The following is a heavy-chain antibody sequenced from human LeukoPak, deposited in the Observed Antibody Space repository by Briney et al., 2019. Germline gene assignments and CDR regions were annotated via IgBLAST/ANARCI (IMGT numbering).Heavy chain of an antibody. D-gene: IGHD5-12*01. CDR1: GGSTSDNY. J-gene: IGHJ5*02. CDR2: ISYSGST. V-gene: IGHV4-59*08. CDR3: ARHQSGELYTAYDS. Sequence: TSETLSLTCTVSGGSTSDNYWSWIRQPPGKGLEWIGYISYSGSTYYSPSLKSRVTISLDTSNNRLSLEVTSVTAADTAVYYCARHQSGELYTAYDSWGQGILVTVSS.